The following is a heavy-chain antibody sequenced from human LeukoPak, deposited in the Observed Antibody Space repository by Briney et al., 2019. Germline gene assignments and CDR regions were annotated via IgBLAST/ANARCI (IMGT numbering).Heavy chain of an antibody. Sequence: SETLSLTCTVSGGSISSSSYYWGWIRQPPGKGLEWIGSIYYSGSTYYNPSLKSRVTISVDTSKNQFSLKLSSVTAADTAVYYCARRIAVAVTRWFDPWGQGTLVTVSS. V-gene: IGHV4-39*07. D-gene: IGHD6-19*01. CDR1: GGSISSSSYY. J-gene: IGHJ5*02. CDR2: IYYSGST. CDR3: ARRIAVAVTRWFDP.